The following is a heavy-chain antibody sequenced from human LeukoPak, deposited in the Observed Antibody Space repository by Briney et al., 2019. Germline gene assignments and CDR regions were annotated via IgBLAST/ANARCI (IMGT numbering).Heavy chain of an antibody. J-gene: IGHJ4*02. CDR3: ARDSYYDSSGYYVPPHLFDY. Sequence: GASVKVSCKASGYTFTSYAISWVRQAPGQGLEWMGGIIPIFGTANYAQKFQGRVTITADESTSTAYMELSSLRSEDTAVYYCARDSYYDSSGYYVPPHLFDYWGQGTLVTVSS. D-gene: IGHD3-22*01. CDR2: IIPIFGTA. CDR1: GYTFTSYA. V-gene: IGHV1-69*13.